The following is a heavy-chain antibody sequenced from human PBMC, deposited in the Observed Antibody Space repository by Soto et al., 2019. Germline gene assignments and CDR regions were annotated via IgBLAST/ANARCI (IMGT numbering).Heavy chain of an antibody. CDR3: AGVYSGSYYEFDY. CDR2: IYTSGST. CDR1: GGSINNYY. J-gene: IGHJ4*02. V-gene: IGHV4-4*07. D-gene: IGHD1-26*01. Sequence: SETLSLTCTVSGGSINNYYWSWIRQPAGKGLEWIGRIYTSGSTNYNPSLKSRVTMSVDTSKNQFSLKLSSVTAADTAVYYCAGVYSGSYYEFDYWGQGTLVTVSS.